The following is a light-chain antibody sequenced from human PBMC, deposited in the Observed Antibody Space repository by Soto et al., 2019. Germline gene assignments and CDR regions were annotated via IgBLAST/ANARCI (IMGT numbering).Light chain of an antibody. Sequence: ETLMTQSPATLSVSPGERAALSCRAGQSVNSNLAWYKQTPGQTPRLLLYRASTRGTGIPARFSGSGSGTDFTLTISRMAPEDFAVYYCQQYGSSGTFGHGTKVDIK. CDR3: QQYGSSGT. J-gene: IGKJ1*01. V-gene: IGKV3-15*01. CDR2: RAS. CDR1: QSVNSN.